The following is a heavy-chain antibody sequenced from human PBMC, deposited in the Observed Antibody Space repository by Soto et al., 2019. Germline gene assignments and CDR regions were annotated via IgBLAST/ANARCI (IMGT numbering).Heavy chain of an antibody. CDR1: GGSISSTTYY. CDR3: ARGGGYSYGFY. V-gene: IGHV4-39*07. CDR2: IFIGGDT. J-gene: IGHJ4*02. Sequence: TGGSISSTTYYWGWMRQPPGKGLEWIASIFIGGDTSYNPSLKSRVTISIDTSKNQFSLKLSSVTAADTAVYYCARGGGYSYGFYWGQGTLVTVSS. D-gene: IGHD5-18*01.